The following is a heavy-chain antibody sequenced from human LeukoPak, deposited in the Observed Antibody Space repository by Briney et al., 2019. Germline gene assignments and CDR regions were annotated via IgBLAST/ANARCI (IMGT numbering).Heavy chain of an antibody. D-gene: IGHD3-16*01. CDR1: GFTFSTYA. CDR2: ISYDGSNK. Sequence: GGSLRLSCAASGFTFSTYAMHWVRQAPGKGLEWLAVISYDGSNKYYAASVKGRSTISRDNSKNTLYLQMNSLRTEDTAVYYCARDTAWGSLESWGQGTLVTVSS. J-gene: IGHJ4*02. V-gene: IGHV3-30*04. CDR3: ARDTAWGSLES.